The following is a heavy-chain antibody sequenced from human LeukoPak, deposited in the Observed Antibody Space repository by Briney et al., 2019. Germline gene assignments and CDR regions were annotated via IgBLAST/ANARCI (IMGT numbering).Heavy chain of an antibody. J-gene: IGHJ4*02. CDR2: IRSSSSYI. V-gene: IGHV3-21*01. D-gene: IGHD5-18*01. Sequence: PGGSLRLSCAASGFTFSSYSMNWVRQAPGKGLEWVSSIRSSSSYIYYADSVKGRFTISRDNAKNSLYLQMNSLRAEDTAVYYCARDRAAMGCFDYWGQGTLVTVSS. CDR1: GFTFSSYS. CDR3: ARDRAAMGCFDY.